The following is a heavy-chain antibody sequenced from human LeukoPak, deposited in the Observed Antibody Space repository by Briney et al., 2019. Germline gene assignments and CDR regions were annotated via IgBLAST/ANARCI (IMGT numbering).Heavy chain of an antibody. D-gene: IGHD4-17*01. Sequence: QRGGSLRLSCAASGFTFSSYAMRWVRQAPGKGLEWVSPISGSGGSTYYADSVKGRFTISRDNSKNTLYLQMNSLRAEDTAVYYCAKDISRWTTVTTGIDYWGQGTLVTVSS. CDR2: ISGSGGST. J-gene: IGHJ4*02. V-gene: IGHV3-23*01. CDR3: AKDISRWTTVTTGIDY. CDR1: GFTFSSYA.